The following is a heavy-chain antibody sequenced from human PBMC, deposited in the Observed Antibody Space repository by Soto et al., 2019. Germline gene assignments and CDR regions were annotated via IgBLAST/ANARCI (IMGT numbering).Heavy chain of an antibody. CDR3: ARSSSGYYYGSDY. J-gene: IGHJ4*02. Sequence: SVKVSCKASGGTFSSYAISWVRQAPGQGLEWMGGIIPIFGTANYAQKFQGRVTITADESTSTAYMELSSLRSEDTAVYYCARSSSGYYYGSDYWGQGTLVTSPQ. D-gene: IGHD3-22*01. CDR1: GGTFSSYA. CDR2: IIPIFGTA. V-gene: IGHV1-69*13.